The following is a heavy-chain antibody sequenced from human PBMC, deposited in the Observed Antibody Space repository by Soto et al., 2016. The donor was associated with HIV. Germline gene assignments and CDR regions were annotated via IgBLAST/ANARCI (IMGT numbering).Heavy chain of an antibody. V-gene: IGHV3-48*01. D-gene: IGHD4-17*01. CDR1: GFTFSSYS. CDR3: ARDGGDYGGLSGAFDI. J-gene: IGHJ3*02. CDR2: ISSSSSTI. Sequence: EVQLVESGGGLVQPGGSLRLSCAASGFTFSSYSMNWVRQAPGKGLEWVSYISSSSSTIYYADSVKGRFTISRDNAKNSLYLQMNSLRAEDTAVYYCARDGGDYGGLSGAFDIWGQGTMVTVSS.